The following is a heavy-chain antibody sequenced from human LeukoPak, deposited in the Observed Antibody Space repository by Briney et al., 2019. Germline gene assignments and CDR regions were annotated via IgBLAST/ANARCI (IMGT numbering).Heavy chain of an antibody. CDR2: IYTSGNT. Sequence: SETLSLTCTVSGGSISSGSFYWNWIRQPAGKGLEWIGRIYTSGNTNYNPSLKSRVTISVDTSKNQFSLKLSSVTAADTAVYYCARGEGTTVTKIDYWGQGTLVTVSS. D-gene: IGHD4-17*01. J-gene: IGHJ4*02. V-gene: IGHV4-61*02. CDR1: GGSISSGSFY. CDR3: ARGEGTTVTKIDY.